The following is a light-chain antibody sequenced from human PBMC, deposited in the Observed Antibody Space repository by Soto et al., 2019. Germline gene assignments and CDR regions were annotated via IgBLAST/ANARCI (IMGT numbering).Light chain of an antibody. CDR3: QQYNSYPS. Sequence: DIQMTQSPSTLSASVGDRVTITCRASQSISSWLAWYQQKPGKAPKLLIYKASSLESGVPSRFSGSGSGTEFTLTISSLQPDDLATYDCQQYNSYPSFGGGTKVEIK. J-gene: IGKJ4*01. CDR2: KAS. CDR1: QSISSW. V-gene: IGKV1-5*03.